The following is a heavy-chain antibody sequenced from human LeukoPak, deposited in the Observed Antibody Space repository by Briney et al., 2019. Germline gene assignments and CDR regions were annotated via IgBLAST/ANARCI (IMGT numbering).Heavy chain of an antibody. V-gene: IGHV3-21*05. J-gene: IGHJ4*02. CDR3: SRDPRSLDY. Sequence: GGSLRLSCAASGFTFSSYWISWVRQAPGKGLEWLAYISPNSADISYADSVKGRFTISRDNAKNSLYLQMNSLRVEDTGVYYCSRDPRSLDYWGQGALVTVSS. CDR2: ISPNSADI. CDR1: GFTFSSYW.